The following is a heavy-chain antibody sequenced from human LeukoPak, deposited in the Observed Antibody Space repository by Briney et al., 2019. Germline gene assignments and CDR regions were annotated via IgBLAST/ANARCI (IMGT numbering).Heavy chain of an antibody. CDR3: ARTRYYYNSRSYGAPYYFDY. J-gene: IGHJ4*02. D-gene: IGHD3-10*01. Sequence: SETLSLTCAVSGGSISSNSYYWGWIRQPPGKGLEWIGSIYYSGSTYYNPSLKSRVTISVDTSKNQFSLKLSSVTATDTAVYYCARTRYYYNSRSYGAPYYFDYWGQGTLVTVSS. V-gene: IGHV4-39*01. CDR2: IYYSGST. CDR1: GGSISSNSYY.